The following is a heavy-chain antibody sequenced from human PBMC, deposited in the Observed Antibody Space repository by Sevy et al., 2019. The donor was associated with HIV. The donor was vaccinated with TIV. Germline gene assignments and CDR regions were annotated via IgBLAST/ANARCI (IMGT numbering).Heavy chain of an antibody. Sequence: QLGGPLRLSCAASGFTFSSYAMSWVRQAPGKGLEWVSAISGSGGSTYYADSVKGRFTITRDNSKNTLYLQMNSLRAEETAVYYCAKDGYKPSVGDENYYYYYMDVWGKGTTVTVSS. CDR1: GFTFSSYA. D-gene: IGHD1-20*01. CDR2: ISGSGGST. CDR3: AKDGYKPSVGDENYYYYYMDV. J-gene: IGHJ6*03. V-gene: IGHV3-23*01.